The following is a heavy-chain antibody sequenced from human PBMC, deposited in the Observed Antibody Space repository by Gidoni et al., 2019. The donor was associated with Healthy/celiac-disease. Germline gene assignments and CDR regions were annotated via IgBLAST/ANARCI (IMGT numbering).Heavy chain of an antibody. CDR1: GGTFSSYP. Sequence: QVQLVQSGAEVKKPGSSVKVSCKASGGTFSSYPISWVRQAPGQGLEWMGRIIPILGIANYAQKFQGRVTITADKSTSTAYMELSSLRSEDTAVYYCARPLEALRYFDPSLDKPEYDYGMDVWGQGTTVTVSS. CDR3: ARPLEALRYFDPSLDKPEYDYGMDV. J-gene: IGHJ6*02. CDR2: IIPILGIA. D-gene: IGHD3-9*01. V-gene: IGHV1-69*02.